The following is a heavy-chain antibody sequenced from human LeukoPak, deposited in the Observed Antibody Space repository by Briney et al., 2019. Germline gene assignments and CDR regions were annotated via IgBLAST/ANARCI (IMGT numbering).Heavy chain of an antibody. CDR2: ISGDGGST. D-gene: IGHD2-2*01. J-gene: IGHJ4*02. CDR1: GFTFDDYA. V-gene: IGHV3-43*02. Sequence: GGSLRLSCAASGFTFDDYAMHWVRQAPGKGLEWVSLISGDGGSTYYADSVKGRFTISRDNSKNSLYLQMNSLRTEDTALYYCAKDIGNVVPAANAGFDFDYWGQGTLVTASS. CDR3: AKDIGNVVPAANAGFDFDY.